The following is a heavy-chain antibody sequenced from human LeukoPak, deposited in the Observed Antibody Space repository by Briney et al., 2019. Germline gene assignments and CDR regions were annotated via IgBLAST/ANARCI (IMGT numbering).Heavy chain of an antibody. CDR2: IYYSGST. J-gene: IGHJ6*03. D-gene: IGHD6-13*01. Sequence: SETLSLTCTVSGGSISSSSYYWGWIRQPPGKGLEWIGSIYYSGSTYYNPSLKSRVTISVDTCKNQFSLKLSSVTAADTAVYYCARELAEIAAAIRGYYYYYMDVWGKGTTVTVSS. V-gene: IGHV4-39*01. CDR1: GGSISSSSYY. CDR3: ARELAEIAAAIRGYYYYYMDV.